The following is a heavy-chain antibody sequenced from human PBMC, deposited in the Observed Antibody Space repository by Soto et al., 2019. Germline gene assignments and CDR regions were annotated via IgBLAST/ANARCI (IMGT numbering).Heavy chain of an antibody. V-gene: IGHV3-33*01. CDR3: ARDGRVEGYGMDV. CDR2: IWSDGNNK. CDR1: GFTFSRYC. Sequence: VQLVESGGGVVQPGRSLRLSCEVSGFTFSRYCMHWVRQAPGKGLEWVAIIWSDGNNKYYGNSVKGRFTISRDTSKNTGYMQMNTLRAEDTAIYYCARDGRVEGYGMDVWGQGTTVTVSS. D-gene: IGHD1-26*01. J-gene: IGHJ6*02.